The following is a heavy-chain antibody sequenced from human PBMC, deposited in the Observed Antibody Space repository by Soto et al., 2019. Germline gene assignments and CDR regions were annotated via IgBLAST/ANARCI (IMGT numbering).Heavy chain of an antibody. CDR3: VRGTSNWYGIDY. CDR2: INIDGSTT. D-gene: IGHD6-13*01. Sequence: EVQLVESGGGLVQPGGSLRLSCAVSGFTFSRYWMHWVRQAPGKGPLWVSRINIDGSTTNYADSVEGRFTISRDNAKNTLYLQMNNLRGEDTAEYYCVRGTSNWYGIDYWGQGTFVTVSS. J-gene: IGHJ4*02. CDR1: GFTFSRYW. V-gene: IGHV3-74*01.